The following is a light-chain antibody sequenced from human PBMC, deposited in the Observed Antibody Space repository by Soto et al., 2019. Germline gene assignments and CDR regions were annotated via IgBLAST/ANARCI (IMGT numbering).Light chain of an antibody. Sequence: IQLTQSPSSLSASVGDRVTISCRASQGIANFLAWYQQKPGKAPKLLIYGASTLQSGVPSRFSSSASGTDFTLTISSLQPEDFATYYCQQLNSFPIPFGPGTKVDIK. CDR3: QQLNSFPIP. J-gene: IGKJ3*01. V-gene: IGKV1-9*01. CDR1: QGIANF. CDR2: GAS.